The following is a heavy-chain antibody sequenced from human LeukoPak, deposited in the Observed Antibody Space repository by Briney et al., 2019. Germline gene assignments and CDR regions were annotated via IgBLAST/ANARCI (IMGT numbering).Heavy chain of an antibody. V-gene: IGHV3-23*01. CDR2: ISGTGDSE. Sequence: PGGSLRLSCAASGFTFSRPVMTWGRHAPGEGLEWGSSISGTGDSEHYAESAKRRFSISRDSTTNTVFLQKKTSIDEATAVYYCSKERIGEVVDPFVFDYWGQGTLVTVSS. CDR1: GFTFSRPV. CDR3: SKERIGEVVDPFVFDY. D-gene: IGHD2-15*01. J-gene: IGHJ4*02.